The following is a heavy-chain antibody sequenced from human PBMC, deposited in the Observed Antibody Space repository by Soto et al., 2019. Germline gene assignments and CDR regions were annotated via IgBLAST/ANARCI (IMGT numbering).Heavy chain of an antibody. D-gene: IGHD6-13*01. Sequence: GGSLRLSCAASGFTFSSYSMNWVRQAPGKGLEWVSSISSSSSYIYYADSVKGRFTISRDNAKNSLYLQMNSLGAEDTAVYYCARRWYSSSPLDYWGQGTLVTVSS. CDR2: ISSSSSYI. V-gene: IGHV3-21*01. CDR1: GFTFSSYS. J-gene: IGHJ4*02. CDR3: ARRWYSSSPLDY.